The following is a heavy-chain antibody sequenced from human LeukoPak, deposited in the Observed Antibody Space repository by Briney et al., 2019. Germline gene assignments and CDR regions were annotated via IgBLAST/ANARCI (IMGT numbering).Heavy chain of an antibody. CDR2: IYYSGST. Sequence: PSETLSLTCTVSGVSVSSGSYYWSWIRQPPGKGLEWIGYIYYSGSTKYNPSLKSRVTISVDTSKNQFSLKLGSVTAADTAVYYCARDTTNVYYYDTSGYDHWGQGTLVTVSS. V-gene: IGHV4-61*01. D-gene: IGHD3-22*01. CDR3: ARDTTNVYYYDTSGYDH. CDR1: GVSVSSGSYY. J-gene: IGHJ4*02.